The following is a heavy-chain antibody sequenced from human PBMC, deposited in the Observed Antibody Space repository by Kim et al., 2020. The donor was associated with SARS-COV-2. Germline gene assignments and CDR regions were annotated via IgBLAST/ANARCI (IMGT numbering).Heavy chain of an antibody. Sequence: SVKVSCKASGGTFSSYAISWVRQAPGQGLEWMGGIIPIFGTANYAQKFQGRVTITADESTSTAYMELSSLRSEDTAVYYCARKWGRVRGVLGTYYYYYGMDVWGQGTTVTVSS. D-gene: IGHD3-10*01. V-gene: IGHV1-69*13. CDR2: IIPIFGTA. CDR3: ARKWGRVRGVLGTYYYYYGMDV. CDR1: GGTFSSYA. J-gene: IGHJ6*02.